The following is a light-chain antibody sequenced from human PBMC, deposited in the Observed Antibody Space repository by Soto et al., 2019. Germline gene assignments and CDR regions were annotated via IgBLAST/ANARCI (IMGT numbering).Light chain of an antibody. CDR2: GAS. CDR1: QSVSSN. Sequence: EIVMTQSPATLSVSPGERATLSCRASQSVSSNLAWYQQKPGQAPRLLIYGASTRATGIPARFSGSGSGTEFTLTISSLQSEDFAVYYCQQFYAVPRTFRPGTKVNI. J-gene: IGKJ3*01. V-gene: IGKV3-15*01. CDR3: QQFYAVPRT.